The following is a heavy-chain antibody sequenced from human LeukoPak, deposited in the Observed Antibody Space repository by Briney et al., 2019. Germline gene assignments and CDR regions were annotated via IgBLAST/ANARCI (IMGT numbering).Heavy chain of an antibody. V-gene: IGHV1-18*01. CDR3: ARGGPAARLITFGGVTDY. Sequence: VASVKVSCKASGYTFTSYGISWVRQAPGQGLERMGWINAYNGNTNYAQKLQGRVTMTTDTSTSTAYMELRSLRSDDTAVYYCARGGPAARLITFGGVTDYWGQGTLVTVSS. CDR1: GYTFTSYG. D-gene: IGHD3-16*01. CDR2: INAYNGNT. J-gene: IGHJ4*02.